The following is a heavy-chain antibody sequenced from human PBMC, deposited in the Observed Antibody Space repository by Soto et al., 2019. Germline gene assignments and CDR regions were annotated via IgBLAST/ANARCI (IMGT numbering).Heavy chain of an antibody. CDR1: EFTFTNYA. D-gene: IGHD2-15*01. CDR2: ISGSGGST. Sequence: GGSLRLSCAAPEFTFTNYAMGWVRQAPGKGLEWVSVISGSGGSTYYADSVKGRFTISRDNSKNTLYLQMNSLRADDTVVYYCAKAGGDCSGGSCYSGFFHYWGQGTLVTVSS. V-gene: IGHV3-23*01. CDR3: AKAGGDCSGGSCYSGFFHY. J-gene: IGHJ4*02.